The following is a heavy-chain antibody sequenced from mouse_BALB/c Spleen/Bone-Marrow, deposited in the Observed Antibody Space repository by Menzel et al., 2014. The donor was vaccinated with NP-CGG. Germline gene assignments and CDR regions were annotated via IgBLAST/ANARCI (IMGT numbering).Heavy chain of an antibody. D-gene: IGHD2-2*01. CDR3: ARDGYDDY. V-gene: IGHV7-3*02. Sequence: EVMLVESGGGMVQPGGSLRLSCATSGFTFTDYYMSWVRQPPGKALEWLGFIRNKANGYTTEYSASVKGRFTISRDNSQSILYLQMNTLRAEDSATYYWARDGYDDYWGQGTTLTVPS. J-gene: IGHJ2*01. CDR2: IRNKANGYTT. CDR1: GFTFTDYY.